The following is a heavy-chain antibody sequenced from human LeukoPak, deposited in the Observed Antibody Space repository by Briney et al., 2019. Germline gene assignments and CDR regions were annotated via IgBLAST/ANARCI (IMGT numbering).Heavy chain of an antibody. V-gene: IGHV3-23*01. CDR3: AKVRAPSGWFNSDY. J-gene: IGHJ4*02. CDR1: GFTFSNYV. D-gene: IGHD6-19*01. Sequence: PGGSLRLSCAASGFTFSNYVMSWVRQAPGKGLEWVSGISGSGDSTYYADSVKGRFTISRDKSKNTLYLQMNSLRVEDTAAYYCAKVRAPSGWFNSDYWGQGTLVTVSS. CDR2: ISGSGDST.